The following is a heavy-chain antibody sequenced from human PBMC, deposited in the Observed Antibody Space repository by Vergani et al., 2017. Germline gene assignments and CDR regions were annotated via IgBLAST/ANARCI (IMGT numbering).Heavy chain of an antibody. CDR2: ISWNSGSI. CDR3: ARAPSIAAAGISDY. V-gene: IGHV3-9*01. D-gene: IGHD6-13*01. Sequence: EVQLVESGGGLVQPGRSLRLSCAASGFTFDDYAMHWVRQAPGKGLEWVSGISWNSGSIGYADSVKGRFTISRDNAKNSLYLQMNSLRAEDTALYYCARAPSIAAAGISDYWGQGTLVTVSS. CDR1: GFTFDDYA. J-gene: IGHJ4*02.